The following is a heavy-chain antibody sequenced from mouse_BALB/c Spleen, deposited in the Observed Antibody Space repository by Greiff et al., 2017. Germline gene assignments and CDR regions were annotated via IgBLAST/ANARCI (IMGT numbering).Heavy chain of an antibody. CDR2: INSNGGST. J-gene: IGHJ2*01. D-gene: IGHD1-2*01. CDR3: ARDGHYYGAGY. CDR1: GFTFSSYG. V-gene: IGHV5-6-3*01. Sequence: DVQLVESGGGLVQPGGSLKLSCAASGFTFSSYGMSWVRQTPDKRLELVATINSNGGSTYYPDSVKGRFTISRDNAKNTLYLQMSSLKSEDTAMYYCARDGHYYGAGYWGQGTTLTVSS.